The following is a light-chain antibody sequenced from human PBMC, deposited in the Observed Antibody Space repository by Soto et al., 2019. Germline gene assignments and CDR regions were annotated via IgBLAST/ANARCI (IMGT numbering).Light chain of an antibody. CDR3: QSYDSSLSGLYV. Sequence: QSVLTQPPSVSGAPGQRVTISCTGSSSNIGAGYDVHWYQQLPGTAPKLLIYGNSNRPSGVPDRFSGSKSGTXASLXITGLQAXDEADYYCQSYDSSLSGLYVFGTGTKVTVL. J-gene: IGLJ1*01. V-gene: IGLV1-40*01. CDR2: GNS. CDR1: SSNIGAGYD.